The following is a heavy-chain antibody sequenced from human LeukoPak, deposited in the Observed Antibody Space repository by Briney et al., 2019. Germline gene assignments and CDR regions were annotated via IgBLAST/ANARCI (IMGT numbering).Heavy chain of an antibody. CDR2: ISGGGETT. CDR3: ARSTDGSVSYFFYGNWG. V-gene: IGHV3-23*01. J-gene: IGHJ6*02. Sequence: GGSLRLSCAASGFTFNNYAMNWVRQAPGKGLEWVSSISGGGETTYYADSAKGRFTISRDNSQNTLYLQMNSLRAEDTAVYYCARSTDGSVSYFFYGNWGWGQGTTVS. CDR1: GFTFNNYA. D-gene: IGHD3-10*01.